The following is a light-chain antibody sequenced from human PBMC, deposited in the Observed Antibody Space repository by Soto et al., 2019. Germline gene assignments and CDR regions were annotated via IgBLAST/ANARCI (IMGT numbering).Light chain of an antibody. CDR3: SSYTSRSTLYV. Sequence: QSALTQPASVSGSPGQSITISCTGSSSDVGGSKYVSWYQQHPGKAPRLMIYEVSYRPSGVSNRFSGSKSGNTASLTVSGLQGGDEADYYCSSYTSRSTLYVFGTGTKLTVL. CDR1: SSDVGGSKY. CDR2: EVS. J-gene: IGLJ1*01. V-gene: IGLV2-14*01.